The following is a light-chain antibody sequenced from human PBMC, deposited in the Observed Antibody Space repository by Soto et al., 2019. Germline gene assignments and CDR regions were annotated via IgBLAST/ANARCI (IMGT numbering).Light chain of an antibody. V-gene: IGLV2-14*03. J-gene: IGLJ2*01. CDR2: AVS. Sequence: QSVLTQPASVSGSPGQSITISCTGTSSDVGGYNYVSWYQQHPGKAPKLMIYAVSYRPSGISNRFSGSESGITASLTISGLQADDEADYYCSSYRSSTTTVLFGGGTQLTVL. CDR1: SSDVGGYNY. CDR3: SSYRSSTTTVL.